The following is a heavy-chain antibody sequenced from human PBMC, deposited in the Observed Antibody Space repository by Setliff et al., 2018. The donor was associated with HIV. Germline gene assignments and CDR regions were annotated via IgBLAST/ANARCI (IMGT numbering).Heavy chain of an antibody. J-gene: IGHJ4*02. CDR2: MNPNSANT. CDR1: GYTFTTYD. D-gene: IGHD6-6*01. V-gene: IGHV1-8*02. Sequence: GASVKVSCKASGYTFTTYDINWVRQATGQGLEWMGWMNPNSANTGYAEKFQGRLTMTRNTSISTAYMELSSLRSEDTAVYYCARWYGFHSSSSVLGFWGQGTLVTVSS. CDR3: ARWYGFHSSSSVLGF.